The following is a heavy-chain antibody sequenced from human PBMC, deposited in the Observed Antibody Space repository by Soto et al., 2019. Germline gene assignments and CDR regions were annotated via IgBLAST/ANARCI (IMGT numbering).Heavy chain of an antibody. CDR2: IKQDGSEK. Sequence: GGSLRLSCAASGFTFSSYWMSWVRQAPGKGLEWVANIKQDGSEKYYVDSVKGRFTISRDNAKNSLYLQMNSLRAEDTAVYYCAIDPMPLNNGNYEGGDYWGQGTLVTVSS. V-gene: IGHV3-7*03. CDR1: GFTFSSYW. CDR3: AIDPMPLNNGNYEGGDY. D-gene: IGHD1-7*01. J-gene: IGHJ4*02.